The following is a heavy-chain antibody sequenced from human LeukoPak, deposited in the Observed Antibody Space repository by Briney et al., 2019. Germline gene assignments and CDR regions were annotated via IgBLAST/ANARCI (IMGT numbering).Heavy chain of an antibody. CDR3: AGERPSYYDILTGYYPRSLPYYFDY. CDR1: GGSFSGYY. CDR2: INHSGST. D-gene: IGHD3-9*01. Sequence: PSETLSLTCAVYGGSFSGYYWSWIRQPPGKGLEWIGEINHSGSTNYNPSLKSRVTISVDTSKNQFSLKLSSVTAADTAVYYCAGERPSYYDILTGYYPRSLPYYFDYWGQGTLVTVSS. J-gene: IGHJ4*02. V-gene: IGHV4-34*01.